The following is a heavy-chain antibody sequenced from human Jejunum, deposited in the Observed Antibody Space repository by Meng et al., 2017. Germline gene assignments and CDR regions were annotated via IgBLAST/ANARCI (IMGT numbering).Heavy chain of an antibody. CDR2: TYYRSKWYS. V-gene: IGHV6-1*01. J-gene: IGHJ5*02. CDR1: GDSVASTSAS. D-gene: IGHD3-22*01. CDR3: ARDESRLLRS. Sequence: QVQLQQSGPGLVKPSQTLSLTCAITGDSVASTSASWNWIRPSPSRGLEWLGRTYYRSKWYSDYAVSVKSRITSNTDTSKNQLSLQLNSVTPEDTAVYYCARDESRLLRSWGQGTLVTVSS.